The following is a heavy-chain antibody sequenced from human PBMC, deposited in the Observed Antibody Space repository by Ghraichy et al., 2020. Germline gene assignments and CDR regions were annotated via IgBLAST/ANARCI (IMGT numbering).Heavy chain of an antibody. CDR3: AKRISGWYAFDY. CDR2: ISGSGGST. V-gene: IGHV3-23*01. J-gene: IGHJ4*02. D-gene: IGHD6-19*01. Sequence: LSLTCAASGFTFSSFAMSWVRQAPGKGLEWVSAISGSGGSTYYADSVKGRFTISRDNSKNTLYLQMNSLRAEDTAVYYCAKRISGWYAFDYWGQGTLVTVSS. CDR1: GFTFSSFA.